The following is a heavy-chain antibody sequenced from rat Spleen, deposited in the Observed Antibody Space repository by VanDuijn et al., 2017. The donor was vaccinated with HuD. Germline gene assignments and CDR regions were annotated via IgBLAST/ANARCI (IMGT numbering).Heavy chain of an antibody. Sequence: EVQLVESGGGLVQPGRSLKLSCAVSGFTFTSFPVAWVRQAPTKGLEWVATIIYDGSSTYYRDSVKGRFTISRDNAKSTLYLQMNSLRSEDAATYYCARQGTSVARYYWYFDFWGPGTMVTVSS. CDR1: GFTFTSFP. J-gene: IGHJ1*01. CDR2: IIYDGSST. D-gene: IGHD1-8*01. V-gene: IGHV5-29*01. CDR3: ARQGTSVARYYWYFDF.